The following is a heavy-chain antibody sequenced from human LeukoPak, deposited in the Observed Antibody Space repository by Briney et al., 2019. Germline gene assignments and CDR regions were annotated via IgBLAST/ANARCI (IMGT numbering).Heavy chain of an antibody. D-gene: IGHD3-22*01. CDR2: ISGSGGST. Sequence: GGSLRLSCAASGFTFSGYAMSWVRQAPGKGLEWVSAISGSGGSTYYADSVKGRFTISRDNSKNTLYLQMNSLRAEDTAVYYCAKDLYYDSSGAIDYWGQGTLVTVSS. J-gene: IGHJ4*02. CDR1: GFTFSGYA. V-gene: IGHV3-23*01. CDR3: AKDLYYDSSGAIDY.